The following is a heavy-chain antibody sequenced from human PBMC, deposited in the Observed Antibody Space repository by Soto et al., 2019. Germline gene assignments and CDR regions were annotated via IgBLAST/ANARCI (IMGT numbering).Heavy chain of an antibody. CDR1: GFTFSSYG. D-gene: IGHD4-17*01. Sequence: GGSLRLSCAASGFTFSSYGMHWVRQAPGKGLEWVAVISYDGSNKYYADSVKGRFTISRDNSKNTLYLQMNSLRAEDTAVYYCAKALSGRLRSDAFDIWGQGTMVTVSS. J-gene: IGHJ3*02. CDR2: ISYDGSNK. V-gene: IGHV3-30*18. CDR3: AKALSGRLRSDAFDI.